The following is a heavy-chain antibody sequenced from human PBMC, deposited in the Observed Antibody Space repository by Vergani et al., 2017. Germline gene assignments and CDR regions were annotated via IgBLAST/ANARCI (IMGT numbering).Heavy chain of an antibody. V-gene: IGHV3-7*01. CDR2: IKQDGSEQ. J-gene: IGHJ4*02. D-gene: IGHD4-17*01. CDR1: GFTFSNYW. Sequence: EVQLVESGGGLAPPGGSLRLSCAASGFTFSNYWMSWVRQAPGKGLEWLANIKQDGSEQYYVDSVKGRFTIFRDNAEKSVYLQMNSLRADEDAAVYFCVRTAWPRVTTSPMFNHWGQGTLVIVSS. CDR3: VRTAWPRVTTSPMFNH.